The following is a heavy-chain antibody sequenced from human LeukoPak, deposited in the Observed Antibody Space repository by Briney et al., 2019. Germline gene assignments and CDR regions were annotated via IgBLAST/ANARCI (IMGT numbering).Heavy chain of an antibody. Sequence: SVKVSCKASGGTFSSYAISWVRQAPGQGLEWMGGIIPTSGTANYAQKFQGRVTITADESTSTAYMELSSLRSEDTAVYYCARDPITVPARMDVWGQGTTVTVSS. J-gene: IGHJ6*02. CDR2: IIPTSGTA. V-gene: IGHV1-69*13. D-gene: IGHD4-11*01. CDR3: ARDPITVPARMDV. CDR1: GGTFSSYA.